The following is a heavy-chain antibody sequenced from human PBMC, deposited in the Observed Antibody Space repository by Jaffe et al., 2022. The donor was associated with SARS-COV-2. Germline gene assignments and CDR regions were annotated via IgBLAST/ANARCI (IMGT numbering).Heavy chain of an antibody. V-gene: IGHV3-30*18. Sequence: QVQLVESGGGVVQPGRSLRLSCAASGFTFSSYGMHWVRQAPGKGLEWVAVISYDGSNKYYADSVKGRFTISRDNSKNTLYLQMNSLRAEDTAVYYCANGDRGELDGYYYYGMDVWGQGTTVTVSS. J-gene: IGHJ6*02. CDR2: ISYDGSNK. CDR1: GFTFSSYG. CDR3: ANGDRGELDGYYYYGMDV. D-gene: IGHD4-17*01.